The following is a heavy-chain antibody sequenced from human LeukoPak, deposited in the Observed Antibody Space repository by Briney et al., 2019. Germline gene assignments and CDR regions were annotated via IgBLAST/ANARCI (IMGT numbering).Heavy chain of an antibody. J-gene: IGHJ4*02. CDR2: IRYDGSNK. Sequence: GGSLRLSCAASGFTFSSYGMHWVRQAPGKGLEWVAFIRYDGSNKYYADSVKGRFTISRDNSKNTLYLQMNSLRAEDTALYYCAKGLERESRLDSWGQGTLVTVSS. CDR3: AKGLERESRLDS. CDR1: GFTFSSYG. D-gene: IGHD1-1*01. V-gene: IGHV3-30*02.